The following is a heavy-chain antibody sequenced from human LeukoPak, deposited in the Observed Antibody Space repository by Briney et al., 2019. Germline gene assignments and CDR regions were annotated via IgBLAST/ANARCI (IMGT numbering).Heavy chain of an antibody. CDR2: ISSSSSDI. D-gene: IGHD2-8*02. CDR1: GFTFSSYS. Sequence: PGVSLRLSCAASGFTFSSYSMNWVRQAPGKGLEWVSSISSSSSDIYYADSVKGRFTISRDNAKNSLYLQMNSLRAEDTAVYYCARAPATNEWRCMDYWGQGTLVTVSS. CDR3: ARAPATNEWRCMDY. V-gene: IGHV3-21*01. J-gene: IGHJ4*02.